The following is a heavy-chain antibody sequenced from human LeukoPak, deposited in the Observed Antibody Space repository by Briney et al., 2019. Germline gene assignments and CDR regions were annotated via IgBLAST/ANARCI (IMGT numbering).Heavy chain of an antibody. J-gene: IGHJ4*02. V-gene: IGHV4-61*08. Sequence: SETLSLTCIVSGASVSSGDYYWWWLRQARGRGLEWIGHNMNTYYNPSLKSRVTISIDTSKNQFSLMLSTVTAADTAIYYCATYYVNGAGRGHWGPGTLVTVSS. CDR1: GASVSSGDYY. CDR3: ATYYVNGAGRGH. CDR2: NMNT. D-gene: IGHD4/OR15-4a*01.